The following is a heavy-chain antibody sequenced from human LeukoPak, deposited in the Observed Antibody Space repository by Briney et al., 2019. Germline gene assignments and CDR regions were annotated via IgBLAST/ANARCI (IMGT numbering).Heavy chain of an antibody. CDR1: GFIFSSYA. D-gene: IGHD5-24*01. Sequence: GGSLRLSCAASGFIFSSYAMSWVRQAPGKGLEWVSGISWNSGSIGYADSVKGRFTISRDNAKNSLYLQMNSLRAEDTALYYCAKGYTEMATTPFDAFDIWGQGTMVTVSS. V-gene: IGHV3-9*01. CDR2: ISWNSGSI. CDR3: AKGYTEMATTPFDAFDI. J-gene: IGHJ3*02.